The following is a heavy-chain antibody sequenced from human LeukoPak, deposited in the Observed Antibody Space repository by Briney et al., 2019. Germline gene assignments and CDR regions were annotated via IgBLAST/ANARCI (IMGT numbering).Heavy chain of an antibody. Sequence: ASVPVSFMASGYIFTDYYMHWVRQPPGQGLEGMGWINPNSCGKNYAQKFQGRVTMTRDTSISTAYMELSRLRSDDTAVYYCARANPLVGATAAEYFQHWGQGTLVTVSS. V-gene: IGHV1-2*02. CDR3: ARANPLVGATAAEYFQH. D-gene: IGHD1-26*01. CDR2: INPNSCGK. CDR1: GYIFTDYY. J-gene: IGHJ1*01.